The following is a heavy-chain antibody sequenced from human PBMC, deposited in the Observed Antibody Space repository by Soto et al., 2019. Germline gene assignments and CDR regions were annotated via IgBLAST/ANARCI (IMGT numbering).Heavy chain of an antibody. CDR3: VRDTDWAFDY. D-gene: IGHD3-9*01. V-gene: IGHV3-48*01. Sequence: EVHLMESGGGLVQPGGSLRLSCPVSGFSLSTYNMNWVRQAQGKGVEFVSYISTTYAIYYGDSVKGRFTVSRDHGKNSLYLQMNNLRTEDRAVYYCVRDTDWAFDYWGQGTVVTVSS. J-gene: IGHJ4*02. CDR1: GFSLSTYN. CDR2: ISTTYAI.